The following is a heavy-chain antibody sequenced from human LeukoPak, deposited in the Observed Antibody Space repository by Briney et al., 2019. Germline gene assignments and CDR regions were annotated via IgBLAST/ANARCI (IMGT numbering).Heavy chain of an antibody. Sequence: SETLSLTCTVSGDSISSYYWSWIRQPPGKGLEWIGYIYYSGSTTYNPSLESRVTISVDTSKNHFSLKLSPVTAADTAVYYCARVSSGWYVVDYWGQGTLVTVSS. CDR1: GDSISSYY. D-gene: IGHD6-19*01. CDR3: ARVSSGWYVVDY. J-gene: IGHJ4*02. CDR2: IYYSGST. V-gene: IGHV4-59*08.